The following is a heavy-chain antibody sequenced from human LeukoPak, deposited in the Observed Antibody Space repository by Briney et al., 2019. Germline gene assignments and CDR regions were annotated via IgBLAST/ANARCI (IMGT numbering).Heavy chain of an antibody. CDR3: ARVWRATSGYDY. CDR1: GGSISSSSYY. CDR2: IYYSGST. V-gene: IGHV4-39*07. D-gene: IGHD1-26*01. J-gene: IGHJ4*02. Sequence: PSETLSLTCTVSGGSISSSSYYWGWIRQPPGKGLEWIGSIYYSGSTNYNPSLKSRVTISVDTSKNQFSLKLSSVTAADTAVYYCARVWRATSGYDYWGQGTLVTVSS.